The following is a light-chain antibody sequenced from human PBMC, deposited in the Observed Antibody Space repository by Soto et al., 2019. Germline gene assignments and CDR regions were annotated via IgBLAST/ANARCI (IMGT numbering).Light chain of an antibody. CDR3: SSYTSGSYV. CDR1: SSDVGGYNY. Sequence: QSVLTQPASVSGSPGQSITISCTGTSSDVGGYNYVSWYQQHPGKAPKLMIYAVNNRPSGVSDRFSGSKSGNTASLTISGLQAEDDADYYCSSYTSGSYVFGTGTKVTVL. CDR2: AVN. V-gene: IGLV2-14*01. J-gene: IGLJ1*01.